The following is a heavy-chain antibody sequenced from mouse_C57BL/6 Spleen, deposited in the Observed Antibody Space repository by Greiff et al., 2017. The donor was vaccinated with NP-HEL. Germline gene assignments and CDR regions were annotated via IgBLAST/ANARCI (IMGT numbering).Heavy chain of an antibody. D-gene: IGHD1-3*01. CDR3: ARGTKGFDY. CDR2: INPSTGGT. Sequence: EVKLMESGPELVKPGASVKISCKASGYSFTGYYMNWVKQSPEKSLEWIGEINPSTGGTTYNQKFKAKATLTVDKSSSTAYMQLKSLTSEDSAVYYCARGTKGFDYWGQGTTLTVSS. CDR1: GYSFTGYY. V-gene: IGHV1-42*01. J-gene: IGHJ2*01.